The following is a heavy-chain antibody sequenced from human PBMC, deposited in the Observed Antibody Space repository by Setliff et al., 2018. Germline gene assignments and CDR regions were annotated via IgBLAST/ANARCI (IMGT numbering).Heavy chain of an antibody. CDR1: GFSFSNCW. J-gene: IGHJ3*02. Sequence: GGSLRLSCTASGFSFSNCWVSWVRQAPGKGLEWVSVTYSSGATNYADSVKGRFTISRDNSNNTVYLQMDSLRAEDTALYYCTREREADHASGTNSRLHDAFDIWGRGTMVTVSS. CDR3: TREREADHASGTNSRLHDAFDI. V-gene: IGHV3-53*01. CDR2: TYSSGAT. D-gene: IGHD2-8*01.